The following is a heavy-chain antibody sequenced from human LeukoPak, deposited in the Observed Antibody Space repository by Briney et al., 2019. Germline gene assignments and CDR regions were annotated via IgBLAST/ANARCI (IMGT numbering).Heavy chain of an antibody. D-gene: IGHD6-19*01. CDR1: GGSISSYY. J-gene: IGHJ5*02. Sequence: PSGTLSLTCTVSGGSISSYYWSWIRQPPGKGLEWIGYIYYSGSTNYNPSLKSRVTISVDKSKNQFSLKLSSVTAADTAVYYCARDRSGWYDGFDPWGQGTLVTVPS. V-gene: IGHV4-59*12. CDR2: IYYSGST. CDR3: ARDRSGWYDGFDP.